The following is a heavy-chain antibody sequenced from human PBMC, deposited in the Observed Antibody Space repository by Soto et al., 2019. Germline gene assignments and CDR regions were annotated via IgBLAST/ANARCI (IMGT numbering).Heavy chain of an antibody. D-gene: IGHD3-3*01. Sequence: QLHLVQSGAVVKKPGASVTVSCSASGYPVTAYYMHWVRQAPGRGLEWMGGINPATGAAKYTQTFPGRVTMTRDTATSTGFMELSGLTFEDTAVFYWARGGGVGVAGSAAFDMWGQGTLVTVSS. CDR3: ARGGGVGVAGSAAFDM. CDR2: INPATGAA. J-gene: IGHJ3*02. CDR1: GYPVTAYY. V-gene: IGHV1-2*02.